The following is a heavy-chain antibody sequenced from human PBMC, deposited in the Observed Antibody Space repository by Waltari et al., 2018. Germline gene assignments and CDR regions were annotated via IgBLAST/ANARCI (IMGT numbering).Heavy chain of an antibody. CDR1: GFTFSNYW. Sequence: EVQLVESGGGLVQPGGSLRLSCAASGFTFSNYWMSWFRQAPGKGLEWVANIKQDGTESFFVDSVRGRFTISRDNAKNSLYLQMNSLRAEDTAVFYCVGELELPGVLDLWGQGTMVTVSS. J-gene: IGHJ3*01. CDR2: IKQDGTES. D-gene: IGHD1-7*01. CDR3: VGELELPGVLDL. V-gene: IGHV3-7*01.